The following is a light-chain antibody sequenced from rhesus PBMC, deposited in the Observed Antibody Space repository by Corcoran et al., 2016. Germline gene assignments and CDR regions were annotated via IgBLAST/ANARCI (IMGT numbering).Light chain of an antibody. CDR1: QSIYNN. CDR2: GAS. J-gene: IGKJ2*01. V-gene: IGKV1S8*01. Sequence: DIQMTQSPSALSASVGDRVTGSGRASQSIYNNLAWYQQKPGKAPKLLIYGASNMQSGIPSRFRGGGSGTDFTLTNSSLQPEYSAVYFCQHYYDSPYSFVQGTKVEIK. CDR3: QHYYDSPYS.